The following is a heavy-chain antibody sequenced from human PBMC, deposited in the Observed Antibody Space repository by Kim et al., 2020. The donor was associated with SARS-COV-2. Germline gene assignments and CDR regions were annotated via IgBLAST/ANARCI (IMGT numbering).Heavy chain of an antibody. D-gene: IGHD2-8*02. J-gene: IGHJ4*02. V-gene: IGHV1-3*01. Sequence: GTGNTKYSQKFHGRVTFTTDTSASTAYMELSFLRSEDSAVYYCLVGFYFDYWGQGTLVTVSS. CDR3: LVGFYFDY. CDR2: GTGNT.